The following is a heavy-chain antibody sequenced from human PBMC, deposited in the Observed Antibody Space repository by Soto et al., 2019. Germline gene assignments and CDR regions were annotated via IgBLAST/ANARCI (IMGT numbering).Heavy chain of an antibody. CDR2: IYFTGST. CDR3: TRGPPRVQWFDP. CDR1: GGAVSSGTYY. Sequence: SETLSLTCTVSGGAVSSGTYYWILSRQPPGKGLEWIGHIYFTGSTNYNPSLKSRVTMSLDTSRNQFSLKLSSVTAADTAVYYCTRGPPRVQWFDPWGLGTLVTVSS. J-gene: IGHJ5*02. V-gene: IGHV4-61*01.